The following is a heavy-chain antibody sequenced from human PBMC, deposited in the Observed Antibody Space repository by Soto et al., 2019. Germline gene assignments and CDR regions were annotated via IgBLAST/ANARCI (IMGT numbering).Heavy chain of an antibody. CDR3: ARDDEYSGNGMDV. D-gene: IGHD3-10*01. CDR2: ILNDGSNR. J-gene: IGHJ6*02. CDR1: GFTFSNYG. Sequence: QVQLVESGGGVAQPGRSLSLSCAASGFTFSNYGMHWVRQAPGKGLEWVAVILNDGSNRYHPDSVKDRFTISRDNSKNTLYLQMNSLRAEDTAVYYCARDDEYSGNGMDVWGQGTTVTVS. V-gene: IGHV3-33*01.